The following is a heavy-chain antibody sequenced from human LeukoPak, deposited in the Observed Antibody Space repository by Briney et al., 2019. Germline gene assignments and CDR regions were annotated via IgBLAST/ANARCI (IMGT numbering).Heavy chain of an antibody. J-gene: IGHJ4*02. D-gene: IGHD4-17*01. CDR1: GGSISSSSYY. Sequence: TSETLSLTCTVSGGSISSSSYYWGWIRQPPGKGLEWIGSIYYSGSTYYNPSLKSRVTISVDTSKNQFSLKLSSVTAADTAVYYCARGPYGDLPFDYWGQGTLVTVSS. CDR3: ARGPYGDLPFDY. CDR2: IYYSGST. V-gene: IGHV4-39*07.